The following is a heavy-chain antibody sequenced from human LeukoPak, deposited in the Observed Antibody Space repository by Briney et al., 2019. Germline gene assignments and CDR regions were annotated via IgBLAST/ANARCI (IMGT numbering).Heavy chain of an antibody. CDR1: GGSISSGSYY. Sequence: PSETLSLTCTVSGGSISSGSYYWSWVRQPAGMGLEWIGRIYTSGSTNYNPSLKSRVTISVDTSKNQFSLNLSSVTAADTAVYYCARGYSRSSGNWFDPWGQGTLVTVSS. CDR2: IYTSGST. CDR3: ARGYSRSSGNWFDP. D-gene: IGHD6-6*01. J-gene: IGHJ5*02. V-gene: IGHV4-61*02.